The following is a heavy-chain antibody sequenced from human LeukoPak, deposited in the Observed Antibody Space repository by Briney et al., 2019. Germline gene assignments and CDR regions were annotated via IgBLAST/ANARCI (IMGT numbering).Heavy chain of an antibody. J-gene: IGHJ4*02. Sequence: PSETLSLTCTVAAGSISNYHWSWIRQPPGKGLEWIGCIFYSGSTYYNPSLKSRVAISVDKSENHISLKLTSVTAADTAVYYCAREGGPYRPLDYSGQGTLVTVAS. CDR3: AREGGPYRPLDY. CDR1: AGSISNYH. V-gene: IGHV4-59*12. CDR2: IFYSGST.